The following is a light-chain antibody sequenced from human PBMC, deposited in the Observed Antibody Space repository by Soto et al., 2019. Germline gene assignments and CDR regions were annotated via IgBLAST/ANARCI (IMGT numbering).Light chain of an antibody. Sequence: QSALTQPASVSGSPGQSITVSCTGTSSDVGGYNFVSWFQQHPGKAPKLMIYEVTNRPSGVSNRFSGSKSGNTASLTISGLQPEDEADYYCCSYTSSTTFVFGTGNKLTVL. CDR1: SSDVGGYNF. J-gene: IGLJ1*01. CDR2: EVT. V-gene: IGLV2-14*01. CDR3: CSYTSSTTFV.